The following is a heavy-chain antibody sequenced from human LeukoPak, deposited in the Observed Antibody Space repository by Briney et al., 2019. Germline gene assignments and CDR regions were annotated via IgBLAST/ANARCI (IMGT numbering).Heavy chain of an antibody. CDR2: INHSGST. Sequence: PSETLSITCAVYGGSFSGYYWSWIRQPPGKGLEWIGEINHSGSTNYNPSLKSRVTISVDTSKNQFSLKLSSVTAADTAVYYCARGWRYSSGWYDYWGQGTLVTVSS. CDR3: ARGWRYSSGWYDY. J-gene: IGHJ4*02. CDR1: GGSFSGYY. V-gene: IGHV4-34*01. D-gene: IGHD6-19*01.